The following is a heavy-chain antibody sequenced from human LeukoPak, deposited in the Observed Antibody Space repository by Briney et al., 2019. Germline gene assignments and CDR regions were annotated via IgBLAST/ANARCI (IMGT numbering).Heavy chain of an antibody. CDR3: ARHRDGGAIFDPYYMDV. V-gene: IGHV4-34*01. CDR1: GGSFSGYY. CDR2: INHSGST. Sequence: KPSETLSLTCAVYGGSFSGYYWSWIRQPPGKGLEWIGEINHSGSTNYNPSLKSRVTISVDTSKNQFSLKLSSVTAADTAVYYCARHRDGGAIFDPYYMDVWGKGTTVTVSS. D-gene: IGHD3-3*01. J-gene: IGHJ6*03.